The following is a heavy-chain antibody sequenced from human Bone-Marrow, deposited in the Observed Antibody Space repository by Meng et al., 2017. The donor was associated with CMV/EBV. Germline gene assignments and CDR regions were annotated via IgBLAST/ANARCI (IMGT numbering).Heavy chain of an antibody. CDR2: IIPILSIA. J-gene: IGHJ4*02. CDR3: ARVGRWELLWALDY. CDR1: GGTFSSYA. V-gene: IGHV1-69*10. Sequence: SVKVSCKASGGTFSSYAISWVRQAPGQGLEWMGGIIPILSIANYAQKFQGRVTITADKSTSTAYMELSRLRSDDTAVYYCARVGRWELLWALDYWGQGTLVTVSS. D-gene: IGHD1-26*01.